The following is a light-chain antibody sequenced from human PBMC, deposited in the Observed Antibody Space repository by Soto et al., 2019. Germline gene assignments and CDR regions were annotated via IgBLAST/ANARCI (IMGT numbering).Light chain of an antibody. V-gene: IGKV3-20*01. Sequence: EIVLTQSPGTLSLSPGERATLSCRASQSVSSSYLAWYQQKPGQAPRLLIYGASSRATGIPDRFSGSRSGTDFTLTISRLEPEDFAVYYCQQYGSSPGGTFGQGTKVEIK. CDR2: GAS. CDR3: QQYGSSPGGT. CDR1: QSVSSSY. J-gene: IGKJ1*01.